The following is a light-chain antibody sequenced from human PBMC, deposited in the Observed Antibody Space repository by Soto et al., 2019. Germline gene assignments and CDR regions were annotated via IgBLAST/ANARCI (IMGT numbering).Light chain of an antibody. CDR2: QVS. CDR1: QSLIHSDGDTY. J-gene: IGKJ1*01. Sequence: DVVMTQSPLSLPVTIGQPASISCRSSQSLIHSDGDTYLNWFHQRPGQSPRRLIYQVSDRDSGVPDRFSGSGSGTDFTLKISRVEAEDVGVYYCMQGTHWPWTFGQGTDVEIK. V-gene: IGKV2-30*02. CDR3: MQGTHWPWT.